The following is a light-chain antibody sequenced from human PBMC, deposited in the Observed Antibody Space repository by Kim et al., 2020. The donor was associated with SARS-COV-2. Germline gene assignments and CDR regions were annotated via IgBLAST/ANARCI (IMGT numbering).Light chain of an antibody. CDR1: TGPVTSSHF. CDR2: DTT. V-gene: IGLV7-46*01. CDR3: LLSYSGVWV. Sequence: QAVVTQEPSLTVSPGETVTLTCSSSTGPVTSSHFPYWFQQRPGQAPRTLIYDTTNTHSWTPARFSGSLLGDKAALTLSGAQPEDEADYYCLLSYSGVWVFGGGTQLTVL. J-gene: IGLJ3*02.